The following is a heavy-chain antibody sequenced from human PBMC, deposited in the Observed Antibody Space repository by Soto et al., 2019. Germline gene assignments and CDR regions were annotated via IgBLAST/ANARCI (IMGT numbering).Heavy chain of an antibody. CDR1: GGTFSSYT. J-gene: IGHJ3*02. D-gene: IGHD2-15*01. Sequence: QVQLVQSGAEVKKPGSSVKVSCKASGGTFSSYTISWVRQAPGQGLEWMGRIIPILGIANYAQKFQGRVTITADNSTSTAYMELSSLRYEDTAVYYCARAGGYCSGGSCYSGDNAFDIWGQGTMVTVSS. CDR3: ARAGGYCSGGSCYSGDNAFDI. CDR2: IIPILGIA. V-gene: IGHV1-69*02.